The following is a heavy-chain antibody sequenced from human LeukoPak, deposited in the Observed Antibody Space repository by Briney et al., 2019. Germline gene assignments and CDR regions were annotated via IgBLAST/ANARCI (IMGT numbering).Heavy chain of an antibody. CDR3: ARDHGDSSGTIFDY. V-gene: IGHV4-31*03. CDR1: GGSISSGGYY. J-gene: IGHJ4*02. CDR2: IYYSGST. Sequence: SETLSLTCTVSGGSISSGGYYWSWIRQHPGTGLEWIGYIYYSGSTYYNPSLKSRVTISVDTSKNQFSLKLSSVTAADTAVYYCARDHGDSSGTIFDYWGQGTLVTVSS. D-gene: IGHD3-22*01.